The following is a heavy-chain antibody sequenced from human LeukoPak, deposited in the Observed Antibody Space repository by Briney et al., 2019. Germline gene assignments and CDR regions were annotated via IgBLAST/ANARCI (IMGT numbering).Heavy chain of an antibody. D-gene: IGHD6-13*01. V-gene: IGHV1-18*01. CDR2: ISAYNGNP. CDR3: ARASLIHSRIMDV. J-gene: IGHJ6*03. Sequence: GASVKVSCKGSGYTFSSYGTSWVRQAPGQGLEWMGWISAYNGNPNYAQNLQGRVTMTTDTSTSTAYMELRSLRSDDTAVYYCARASLIHSRIMDVWGKGTTVTVSS. CDR1: GYTFSSYG.